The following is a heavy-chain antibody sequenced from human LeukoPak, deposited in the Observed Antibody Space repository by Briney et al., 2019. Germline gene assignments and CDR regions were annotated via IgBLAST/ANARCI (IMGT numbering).Heavy chain of an antibody. J-gene: IGHJ2*01. CDR1: GFTVSSNY. CDR2: IGTAGEI. Sequence: GGSLRLSCAASGFTVSSNYMSWVRQATGKGLEWVSGIGTAGEIYYPGSVKGRFTISRENAKNSLYLQMNSLRAGDTAVYYCARAAYSSTWYSRYFDLWGRGTLVTVSS. V-gene: IGHV3-13*01. D-gene: IGHD6-13*01. CDR3: ARAAYSSTWYSRYFDL.